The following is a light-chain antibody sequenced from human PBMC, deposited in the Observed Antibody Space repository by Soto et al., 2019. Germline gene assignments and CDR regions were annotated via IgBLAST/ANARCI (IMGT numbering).Light chain of an antibody. CDR2: DVS. CDR3: SSYTNSRTYV. CDR1: SSDVGAYNY. Sequence: QSVLTQPASVSGSPGQSITISCTGTSSDVGAYNYVSWYQQHPGKAPKLMIYDVSNRPAGVSNRFSGSKSGNTASLTISGLQADDEADYYCSSYTNSRTYVFGSGTKLTVL. J-gene: IGLJ1*01. V-gene: IGLV2-14*03.